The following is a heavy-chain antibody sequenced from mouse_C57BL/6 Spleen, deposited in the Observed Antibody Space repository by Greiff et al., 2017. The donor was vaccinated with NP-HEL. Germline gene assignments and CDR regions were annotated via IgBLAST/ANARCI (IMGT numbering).Heavy chain of an antibody. CDR1: GYTFTSYW. CDR2: INPSNGGT. D-gene: IGHD2-3*01. J-gene: IGHJ2*01. CDR3: ARSRYDGYYEELRDFDY. V-gene: IGHV1-53*01. Sequence: VQLQQPGTELVKPGASVKLSCTASGYTFTSYWMHWVKQRPGQGLEWIGNINPSNGGTNYNEKFKSKATLTVDKSSSTAYMQLSSLTSEDSAVYYCARSRYDGYYEELRDFDYWGQGTTLTVSS.